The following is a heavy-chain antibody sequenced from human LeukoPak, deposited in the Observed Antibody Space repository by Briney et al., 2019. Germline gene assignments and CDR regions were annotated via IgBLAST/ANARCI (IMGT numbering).Heavy chain of an antibody. CDR1: GGSISGSSYY. J-gene: IGHJ5*02. Sequence: SETLSLTCTVSGGSISGSSYYWGWIRQPPGKGLEWIGEIYHSGSTNYNPSLKSRVTISVDKSKNQFSLKLSSVTAADTAVYYCARDQDDFWSGYTASGGFDPWGQGTLVTVSS. D-gene: IGHD3-3*01. CDR3: ARDQDDFWSGYTASGGFDP. V-gene: IGHV4-39*07. CDR2: IYHSGST.